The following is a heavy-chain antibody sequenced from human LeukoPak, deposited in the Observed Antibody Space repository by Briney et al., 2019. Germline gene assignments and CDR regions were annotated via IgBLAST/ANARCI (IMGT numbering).Heavy chain of an antibody. V-gene: IGHV3-23*01. CDR2: ISGSGGST. Sequence: PGGSLRLSCAASGFTFSSYAMSWVRQAPGKGLEWVSAISGSGGSTYYADSVKGRFTISRDNSKNTLYLQMNSLRAEDTAVYYCASPAHYDDLTGYYSNYDYWGQGTLVTVSS. D-gene: IGHD3-9*01. J-gene: IGHJ4*02. CDR1: GFTFSSYA. CDR3: ASPAHYDDLTGYYSNYDY.